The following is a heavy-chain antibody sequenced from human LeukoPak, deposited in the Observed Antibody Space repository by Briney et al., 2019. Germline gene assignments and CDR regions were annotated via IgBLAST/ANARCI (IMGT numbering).Heavy chain of an antibody. CDR2: IYSGGSA. CDR1: GFTVSNNY. J-gene: IGHJ3*02. D-gene: IGHD5-24*01. CDR3: AKGDGYNYGAFDI. Sequence: GGSLRLSCAASGFTVSNNYMSWVRQAPGKGLEWVSVIYSGGSAYYADSVKGRFSISRDKSKNTLYLQMNSLRAEDTAVYYCAKGDGYNYGAFDIWGQGTMVTVSS. V-gene: IGHV3-66*01.